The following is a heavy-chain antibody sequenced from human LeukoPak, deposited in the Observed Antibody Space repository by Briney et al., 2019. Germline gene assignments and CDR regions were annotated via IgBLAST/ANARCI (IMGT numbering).Heavy chain of an antibody. J-gene: IGHJ4*02. V-gene: IGHV3-21*01. D-gene: IGHD3-10*01. CDR3: ARDGRFGSYLDY. Sequence: GGSLRLSCAASGFTFSSYSMNWVRQAPGKGREWVSSISSSSSYIYYADSVKGRFTISRDNAKNSLYLQMNSLRAEDTAVYYCARDGRFGSYLDYWGQGTLVTVSS. CDR2: ISSSSSYI. CDR1: GFTFSSYS.